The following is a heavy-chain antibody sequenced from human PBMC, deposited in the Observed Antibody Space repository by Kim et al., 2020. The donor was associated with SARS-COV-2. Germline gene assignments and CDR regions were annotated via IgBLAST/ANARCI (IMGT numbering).Heavy chain of an antibody. J-gene: IGHJ4*02. D-gene: IGHD1-1*01. CDR2: K. CDR3: AHRIAGTAFDD. Sequence: KSYSPSLKSRLTITKDTSKNQVVLTMTNMDPVDTATYYCAHRIAGTAFDDWGQGTLVTVSS. V-gene: IGHV2-5*01.